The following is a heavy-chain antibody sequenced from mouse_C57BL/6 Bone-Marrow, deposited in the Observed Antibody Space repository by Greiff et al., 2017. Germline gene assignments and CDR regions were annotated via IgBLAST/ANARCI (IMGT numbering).Heavy chain of an antibody. CDR3: ARDGSSFYWYFDV. D-gene: IGHD1-1*01. V-gene: IGHV1-69*01. CDR1: GYTFTSYW. CDR2: IDPSDSST. Sequence: QVQLQQSGAELVMPGASVKLSCKASGYTFTSYWMHWVKQRPGQGLEWIGEIDPSDSSTNYNQKFKGKSTLTVDKSSSTAYMQLSSLTSEDSAVYYCARDGSSFYWYFDVWGTGTTVTVSS. J-gene: IGHJ1*03.